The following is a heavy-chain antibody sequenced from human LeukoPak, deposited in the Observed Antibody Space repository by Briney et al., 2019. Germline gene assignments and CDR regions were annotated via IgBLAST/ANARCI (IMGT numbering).Heavy chain of an antibody. CDR3: ARYAQADWFDP. J-gene: IGHJ5*02. CDR1: GGSISSYY. D-gene: IGHD2-2*01. Sequence: PSETLSLTCTASGGSISSYYWSWTRQPPGKGLEWIGYIYYSGSTNYNPSLKSRVTISVDTSKNQFSLKLSSVTAADTAVYYCARYAQADWFDPWGQGTLVTVSS. V-gene: IGHV4-59*01. CDR2: IYYSGST.